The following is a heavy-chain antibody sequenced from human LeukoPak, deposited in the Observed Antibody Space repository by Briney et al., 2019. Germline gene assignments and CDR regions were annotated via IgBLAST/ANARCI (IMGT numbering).Heavy chain of an antibody. J-gene: IGHJ5*02. V-gene: IGHV4-59*01. D-gene: IGHD4-17*01. CDR1: GGSISSYY. CDR3: ARNDYGDYNGWFDP. CDR2: IYYSGST. Sequence: PSETLSLTRTVSGGSISSYYWSWIRQPPGKGLEWIGYIYYSGSTNYNPSLKSRVTISVDTSKNQFSLKLSSVTAADTAVYYCARNDYGDYNGWFDPWGQGTLVTVSS.